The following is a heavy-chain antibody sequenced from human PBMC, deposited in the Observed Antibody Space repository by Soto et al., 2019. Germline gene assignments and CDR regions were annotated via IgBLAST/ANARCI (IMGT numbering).Heavy chain of an antibody. CDR1: GGSISSGGYY. Sequence: SETLSLTCTVSGGSISSGGYYWSWIRQHPGKGLEWIGYIYYSGSTYYNPSLKSRVTISVDTSKNQFSLKLSSVTAADTAVYYCALYSSSWYGGRTFDYWGQGTLVTVSS. D-gene: IGHD6-13*01. V-gene: IGHV4-31*03. CDR2: IYYSGST. J-gene: IGHJ4*02. CDR3: ALYSSSWYGGRTFDY.